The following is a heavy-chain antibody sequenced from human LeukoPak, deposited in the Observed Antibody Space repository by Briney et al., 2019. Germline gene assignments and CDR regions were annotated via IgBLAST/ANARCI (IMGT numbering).Heavy chain of an antibody. V-gene: IGHV3-23*01. CDR2: FSGSGSRT. CDR1: GFIFNSFA. D-gene: IGHD3-22*01. Sequence: GALELSCAASGFIFNSFAMRWVRPAPGKGVEWVSTFSGSGSRTSYADSVKGRFTISRDNSKNTLYLQMKSLRAEDTAVYYCAKSALAAGVAHYYDSSGSFDYWGQGTLVAVSS. CDR3: AKSALAAGVAHYYDSSGSFDY. J-gene: IGHJ4*02.